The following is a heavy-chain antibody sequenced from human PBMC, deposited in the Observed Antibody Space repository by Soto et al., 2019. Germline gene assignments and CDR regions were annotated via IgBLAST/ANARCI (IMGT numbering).Heavy chain of an antibody. J-gene: IGHJ4*02. CDR3: ARLEGRKNPYYFDY. V-gene: IGHV3-53*02. CDR2: IYSGGST. Sequence: EVQLVETGGGLIQPGGSLRLSCAASGFTVSSNYMSWVRQAPGKGLEWVSVIYSGGSTYYADSVKGRFTISRDNSKNTLYLQMNSLRAEDTAVYYCARLEGRKNPYYFDYWGQGTLVTVSS. CDR1: GFTVSSNY.